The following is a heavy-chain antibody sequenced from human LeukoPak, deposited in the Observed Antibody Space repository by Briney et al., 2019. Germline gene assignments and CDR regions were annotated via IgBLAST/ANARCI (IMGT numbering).Heavy chain of an antibody. CDR1: GYTFTSYA. CDR2: INAGNGNT. J-gene: IGHJ6*03. CDR3: ARARITSYSYGSSYYYMDV. V-gene: IGHV1-3*03. Sequence: ASVTVSFKASGYTFTSYAMHWVRQAPGQRLEWMGWINAGNGNTKYSQEFQGRVTITRDTSASTAYMELSRLRSEDMAVYYCARARITSYSYGSSYYYMDVWGKGPRSPSP. D-gene: IGHD5-18*01.